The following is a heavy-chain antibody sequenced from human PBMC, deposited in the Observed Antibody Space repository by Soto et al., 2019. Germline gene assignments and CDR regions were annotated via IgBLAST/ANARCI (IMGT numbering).Heavy chain of an antibody. D-gene: IGHD6-13*01. V-gene: IGHV1-69*01. CDR1: GGTFSSYA. Sequence: QVQLVQSGAEVKKPGSSVKVSCKASGGTFSSYAISWVRQAPGQGLEWMGGIIPIFGTANYAQKFQGRVTITADESTSKAYMELSSLRSEDTAVYYCARVSYSSSWYGQYNWFDPWGQGTLVTVSS. CDR2: IIPIFGTA. J-gene: IGHJ5*02. CDR3: ARVSYSSSWYGQYNWFDP.